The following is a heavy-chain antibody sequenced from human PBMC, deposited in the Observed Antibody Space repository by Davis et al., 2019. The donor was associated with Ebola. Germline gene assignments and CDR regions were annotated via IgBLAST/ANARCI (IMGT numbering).Heavy chain of an antibody. CDR2: ISAYNGNT. CDR1: SYTFTSYG. D-gene: IGHD1-26*01. CDR3: AREAGATTRIYDS. V-gene: IGHV1-18*01. Sequence: ASVKVSCKASSYTFTSYGISWVRQAPGQGLEWMGWISAYNGNTNYAQKLQGRVAMTTDASRSTAYMELRSLRSDDTAVYYCAREAGATTRIYDSWGQGTLVTVSS. J-gene: IGHJ5*01.